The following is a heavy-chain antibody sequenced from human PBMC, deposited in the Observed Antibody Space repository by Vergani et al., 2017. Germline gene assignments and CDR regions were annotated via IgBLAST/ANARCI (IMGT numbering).Heavy chain of an antibody. V-gene: IGHV4-34*01. CDR1: GRSFSGYY. J-gene: IGHJ4*02. Sequence: QVQLQQWGAGLLKPSETLSLTCAVYGRSFSGYYWSWIRQPPGKGLEWSGEINHSGSTNYNPSLKSRVNISVDTSKNQFTLKLSSVTAADTAVYYCARGTGYDFDYWGQGTLVTVSS. CDR2: INHSGST. CDR3: ARGTGYDFDY. D-gene: IGHD1-1*01.